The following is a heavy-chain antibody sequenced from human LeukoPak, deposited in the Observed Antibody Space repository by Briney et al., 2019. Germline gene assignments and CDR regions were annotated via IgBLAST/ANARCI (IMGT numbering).Heavy chain of an antibody. CDR1: GFTFSSYW. Sequence: GGSLRLSCAASGFTFSSYWMSWVRQPPGKGLEWVAKIKQDGSEKYYVDSVKGRFTISRDNAKNSQYLQMNSLRAEDTAVYYCARGPTRANSSDYWGQGTLLTVSS. D-gene: IGHD2/OR15-2a*01. J-gene: IGHJ4*02. CDR2: IKQDGSEK. CDR3: ARGPTRANSSDY. V-gene: IGHV3-7*01.